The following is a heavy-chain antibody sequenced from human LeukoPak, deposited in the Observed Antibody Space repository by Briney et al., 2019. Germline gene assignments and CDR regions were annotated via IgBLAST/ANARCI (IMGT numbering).Heavy chain of an antibody. CDR2: IISSSSYI. D-gene: IGHD3-10*01. CDR1: GFTFSSYS. CDR3: ARRLLNSSVRGGYFDY. Sequence: PGGSLRLSCAASGFTFSSYSMNWVRQAPGKGLEWVSSIISSSSYIYYADSVKGRLTISRDNAKNSLYLQMNSLRAEDTAVYYCARRLLNSSVRGGYFDYWGQGTLVTVSS. V-gene: IGHV3-21*01. J-gene: IGHJ4*02.